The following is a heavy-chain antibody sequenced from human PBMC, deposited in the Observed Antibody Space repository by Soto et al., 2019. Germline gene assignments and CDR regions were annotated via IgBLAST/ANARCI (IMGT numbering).Heavy chain of an antibody. J-gene: IGHJ6*02. CDR1: GGSISSYY. V-gene: IGHV4-59*01. CDR2: IYYSGST. Sequence: SETLSLTCTVSGGSISSYYWSWIRQPPGKGLEWIGYIYYSGSTNYNPSLKSRVTISVDTSKNQFSLKLSSVTAADTAVYYCARDSIVATTYYYYYGMDVWGQGTTVTVSS. CDR3: ARDSIVATTYYYYYGMDV. D-gene: IGHD5-12*01.